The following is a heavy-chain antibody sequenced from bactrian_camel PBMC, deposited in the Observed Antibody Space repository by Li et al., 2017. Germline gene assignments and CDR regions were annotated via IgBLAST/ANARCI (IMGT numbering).Heavy chain of an antibody. CDR3: VCQITGVWVLSD. Sequence: HVQLVESGGGSVQPGGTLKLSCTVSGFSSDDYAMGWYRQSPGKGLEWVSAIDEDGSAYYRDSVKGRFTISRDNAKNTLYLQMNSPKPEDTAVYYCVCQITGVWVLSDWGQGTQVTVS. D-gene: IGHD5*01. CDR2: IDEDGSA. V-gene: IGHV3S9*01. J-gene: IGHJ4*01. CDR1: GFSSDDYA.